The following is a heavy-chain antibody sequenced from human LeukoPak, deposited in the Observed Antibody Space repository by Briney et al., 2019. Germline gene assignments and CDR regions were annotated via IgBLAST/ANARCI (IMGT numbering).Heavy chain of an antibody. Sequence: SVKVSCKASGGTFSSYAISWVRQAPGQGLEWMGGIIPIFGTANYAQKFQGRATITADESTSTAYMELSSLRSEDTAVYYCARVSPQDIVATPTEVDAFDIWGQGTMVTVSS. CDR2: IIPIFGTA. CDR1: GGTFSSYA. J-gene: IGHJ3*02. D-gene: IGHD5-12*01. CDR3: ARVSPQDIVATPTEVDAFDI. V-gene: IGHV1-69*01.